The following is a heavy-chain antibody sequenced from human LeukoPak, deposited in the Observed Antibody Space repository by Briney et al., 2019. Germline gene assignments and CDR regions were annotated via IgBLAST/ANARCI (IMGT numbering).Heavy chain of an antibody. D-gene: IGHD3-16*01. CDR1: GGSISSGDYY. Sequence: PSQTLSLTCTVSGGSISSGDYYWSWIRQPPGKGLEWIGYIYYSGSTYYNPSLKSRVTISVDTSKNQFSLRLRSVTAADTAVYYCARGLVWRFLLDSRRDSFDIWGRGTTITVSS. J-gene: IGHJ3*02. CDR3: ARGLVWRFLLDSRRDSFDI. V-gene: IGHV4-30-4*01. CDR2: IYYSGST.